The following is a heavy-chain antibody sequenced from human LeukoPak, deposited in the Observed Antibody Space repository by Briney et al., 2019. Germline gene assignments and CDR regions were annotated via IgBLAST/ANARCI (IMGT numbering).Heavy chain of an antibody. Sequence: ASVKVSCTASGYAFTGYYIHWVRQAPGQGLEWMGWINPNFGDASSAKKFQVRVTMTTETSSTPPYMQLNSLRSDDTAIYYCVRTEEEKEYHLLTGYTTNSGYNLFDPWGQGALVTV. CDR2: INPNFGDA. CDR1: GYAFTGYY. CDR3: VRTEEEKEYHLLTGYTTNSGYNLFDP. J-gene: IGHJ5*02. V-gene: IGHV1-2*02. D-gene: IGHD3-9*01.